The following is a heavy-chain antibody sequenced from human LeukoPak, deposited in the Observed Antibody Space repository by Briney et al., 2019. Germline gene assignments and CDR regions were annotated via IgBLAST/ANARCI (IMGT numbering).Heavy chain of an antibody. Sequence: SETLSLTCTVSGGSINNYYWSWIRQPAGKGLEWIGRIYTSGSTNYNPSLKSRVTMSLDTSKNQFSLKLSSVTAADTAVYYCARSVVGSWRRFDYWGQGTLVTVSS. V-gene: IGHV4-4*07. CDR3: ARSVVGSWRRFDY. J-gene: IGHJ4*02. CDR2: IYTSGST. D-gene: IGHD1-26*01. CDR1: GGSINNYY.